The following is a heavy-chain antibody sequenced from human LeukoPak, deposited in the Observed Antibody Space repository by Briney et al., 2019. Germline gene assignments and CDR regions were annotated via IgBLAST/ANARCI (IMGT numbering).Heavy chain of an antibody. D-gene: IGHD3-16*02. CDR3: VRVGVITFGGVIVDN. Sequence: SQTLSLTCTVSGGSISSGGYYWSWIRQHPGKGLEWIGYIYYSGSTYYNPSLKSRVTISVDTSKNQFSLKLSSVTAADTAVYYCVRVGVITFGGVIVDNWGQGTLVTVSS. CDR2: IYYSGST. CDR1: GGSISSGGYY. J-gene: IGHJ4*02. V-gene: IGHV4-31*03.